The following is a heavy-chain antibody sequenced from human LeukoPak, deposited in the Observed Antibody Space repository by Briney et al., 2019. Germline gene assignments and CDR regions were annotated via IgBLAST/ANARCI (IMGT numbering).Heavy chain of an antibody. CDR3: ARDRLPIVVVTAGHFDY. CDR1: GYTFTSYA. CDR2: INAGNGNT. Sequence: GASVKVSCKASGYTFTSYAMHWVRQAPGQRLEWMGWINAGNGNTKYSQKFQGRVTITRDTSASTAYMELSSLRSEDTAVYYCARDRLPIVVVTAGHFDYWGQGTLVTVSP. J-gene: IGHJ4*02. D-gene: IGHD2-21*02. V-gene: IGHV1-3*01.